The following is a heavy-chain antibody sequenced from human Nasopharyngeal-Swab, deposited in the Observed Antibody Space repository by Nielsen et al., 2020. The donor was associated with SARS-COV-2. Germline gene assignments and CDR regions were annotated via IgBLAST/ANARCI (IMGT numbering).Heavy chain of an antibody. V-gene: IGHV4-39*02. J-gene: IGHJ4*02. CDR3: AKDPLYSGYDLRYYFDY. CDR1: GGSISSSSYY. CDR2: IYYSGST. D-gene: IGHD5-12*01. Sequence: SETLSLTCTVSGGSISSSSYYWGWIRQPPGKGLEWIGSIYYSGSTYYNPSLKSRVTISVDTSKNQFSLKLSSVTAADTAVYYCAKDPLYSGYDLRYYFDYWGQGTLVTVSS.